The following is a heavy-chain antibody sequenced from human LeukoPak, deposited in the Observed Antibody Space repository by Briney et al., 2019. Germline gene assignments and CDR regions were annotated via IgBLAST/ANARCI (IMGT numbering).Heavy chain of an antibody. CDR1: GDSISSYY. V-gene: IGHV4-59*08. CDR2: IYYSGST. CDR3: ARRRGYDSSGYYFDY. Sequence: SETLSLTCTVSGDSISSYYWSWIRQPPGKGLEWIGYIYYSGSTNYNPSLKSRVTISVDTSKNQFSLKLSSVTAADTAVYYCARRRGYDSSGYYFDYWGQGTLAIVSS. J-gene: IGHJ4*02. D-gene: IGHD3-22*01.